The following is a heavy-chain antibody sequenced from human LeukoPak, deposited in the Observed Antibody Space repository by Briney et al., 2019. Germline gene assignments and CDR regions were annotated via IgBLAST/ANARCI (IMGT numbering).Heavy chain of an antibody. J-gene: IGHJ4*02. CDR2: IYPGDSDT. D-gene: IGHD6-19*01. CDR3: ARHPITRSGTQGFDY. V-gene: IGHV5-51*01. CDR1: GYSFTSYW. Sequence: KAGESLKISCKGSGYSFTSYWIGWVRQMPGKGLEWMGIIYPGDSDTRYSPSFQGQVTISADKSISTAYLQWSSLKASDTAMYYCARHPITRSGTQGFDYWGQGTLVTVSS.